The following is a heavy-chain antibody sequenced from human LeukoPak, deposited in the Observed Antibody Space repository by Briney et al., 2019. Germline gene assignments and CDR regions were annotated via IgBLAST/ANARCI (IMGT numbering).Heavy chain of an antibody. Sequence: GGSLRLSCAASGFTFSSYAMHWVRQAPGKGLEWVAFIRYDGSNKYYADSVKGRFTISRDNSKNTLYLRMNSLRAEDTAVYYCANLDSSGYSVFDYWGQGTLVTVSS. CDR1: GFTFSSYA. CDR2: IRYDGSNK. V-gene: IGHV3-30*02. J-gene: IGHJ4*02. CDR3: ANLDSSGYSVFDY. D-gene: IGHD3-22*01.